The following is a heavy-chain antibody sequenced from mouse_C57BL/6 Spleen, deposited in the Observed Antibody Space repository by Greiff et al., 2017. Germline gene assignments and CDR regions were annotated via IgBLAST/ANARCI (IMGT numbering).Heavy chain of an antibody. V-gene: IGHV1-39*01. CDR3: ARRDDYDGYYAMDY. CDR1: GYSFTDYN. Sequence: QLQQSGPELVKPGASVKISCKASGYSFTDYNMNWVKQSNGKSLEWIGVINPNYGTTSYNQKFKGKATLTVDQSSSTAYMQLNSLTSEDSAVYYCARRDDYDGYYAMDYWGQGTSVTVSS. J-gene: IGHJ4*01. CDR2: INPNYGTT. D-gene: IGHD2-4*01.